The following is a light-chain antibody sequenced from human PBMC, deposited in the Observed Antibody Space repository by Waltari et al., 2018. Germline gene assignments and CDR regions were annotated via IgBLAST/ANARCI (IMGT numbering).Light chain of an antibody. CDR1: QSISSD. Sequence: EIVMTQSPATLSVSPGESATLSCRASQSISSDLAWYQQKPGQAPRPLISGASTRATGISGRFSGSGSGTDFTLTITSLQSEDFAVYYCQQYNDWPLTFGGGTKVEIK. CDR3: QQYNDWPLT. J-gene: IGKJ4*01. V-gene: IGKV3-15*01. CDR2: GAS.